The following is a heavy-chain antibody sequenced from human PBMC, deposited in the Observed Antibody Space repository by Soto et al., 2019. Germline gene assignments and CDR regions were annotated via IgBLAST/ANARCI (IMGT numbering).Heavy chain of an antibody. CDR2: VYYSGTT. CDR1: GGSVSDKTYY. J-gene: IGHJ4*02. V-gene: IGHV4-61*01. D-gene: IGHD4-17*01. Sequence: QVQLQESGPGLLKPSETLSLTCSVSGGSVSDKTYYWSWIRQPPGKRLEWIGYVYYSGTTNYNPSLKSRVTISVDLSKNRFSLRLSSVTTADTALYYCARTTAVPNTLRSRYFFDYWGQGTLSPSPQ. CDR3: ARTTAVPNTLRSRYFFDY.